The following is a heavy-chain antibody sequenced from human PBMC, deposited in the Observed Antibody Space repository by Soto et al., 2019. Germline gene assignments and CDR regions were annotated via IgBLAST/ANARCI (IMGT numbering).Heavy chain of an antibody. Sequence: QVQLQESGPGLVKPSQTLSLTCTVSGGSISSGGYYWSWIRQYPGKGLEWIGYIYYRGSIYYNPSLKSRVTRSVHPSKNQFSLKLRSVTAADAAVYYCARDQGAGYGDKGDAFDIWGQGTMVTVSS. J-gene: IGHJ3*02. D-gene: IGHD4-17*01. CDR1: GGSISSGGYY. CDR2: IYYRGSI. CDR3: ARDQGAGYGDKGDAFDI. V-gene: IGHV4-31*03.